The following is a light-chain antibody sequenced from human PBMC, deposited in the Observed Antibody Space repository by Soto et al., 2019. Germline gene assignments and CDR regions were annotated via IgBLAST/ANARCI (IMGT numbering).Light chain of an antibody. J-gene: IGKJ1*01. CDR1: QSISSN. CDR2: GAS. Sequence: EISMSPSPATLSVSTGERATLSCRASQSISSNLAWFQQKPGQAPRLLIYGASTRATGIPSRFSGSGSGTEFTLTISSLQSEDFAVYYCQQYNNWPRTFGQGTKVDIK. CDR3: QQYNNWPRT. V-gene: IGKV3-15*01.